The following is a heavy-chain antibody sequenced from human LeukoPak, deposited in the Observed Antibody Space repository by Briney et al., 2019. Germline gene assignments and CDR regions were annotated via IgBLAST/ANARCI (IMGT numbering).Heavy chain of an antibody. V-gene: IGHV3-30-3*01. CDR3: ARQIQLWRQDFDY. J-gene: IGHJ4*02. D-gene: IGHD5-18*01. CDR1: GFTFSSYA. CDR2: ISYDGSNK. Sequence: PGRSLRLSCAATGFTFSSYAMHWVRQAPGKGLEWVAVISYDGSNKYYADSVKGRFTISRGNSKNTLYLQMNSLRAEDTAVYYCARQIQLWRQDFDYWGQGTLVTVSS.